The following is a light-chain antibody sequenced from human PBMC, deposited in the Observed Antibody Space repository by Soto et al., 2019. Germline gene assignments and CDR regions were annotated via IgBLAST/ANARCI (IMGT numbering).Light chain of an antibody. CDR1: QSVSSSY. Sequence: EIVLTQSPGTLSLSPGERATLSCRASQSVSSSYLAWYQQKPGQAPRLLIYGASSRATGIPDRFSGSGSGKDFTLTISRLEPEDLAVYYCRQYGKAFGQGTRV. J-gene: IGKJ1*01. CDR2: GAS. V-gene: IGKV3-20*01. CDR3: RQYGKA.